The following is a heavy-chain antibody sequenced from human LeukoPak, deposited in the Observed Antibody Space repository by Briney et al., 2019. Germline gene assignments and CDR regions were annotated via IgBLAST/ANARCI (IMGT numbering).Heavy chain of an antibody. J-gene: IGHJ4*02. V-gene: IGHV1-46*01. Sequence: ASVKVSCKASGYTFSSYYIHWVRQAPGQGLEWMGIINPSGGSTTYAQKFQGRVTMNRDTSTSTVYMELSSLGSEDTAVYYCARLSGSYYCFDYWGQGTLVTVSS. D-gene: IGHD1-26*01. CDR2: INPSGGST. CDR1: GYTFSSYY. CDR3: ARLSGSYYCFDY.